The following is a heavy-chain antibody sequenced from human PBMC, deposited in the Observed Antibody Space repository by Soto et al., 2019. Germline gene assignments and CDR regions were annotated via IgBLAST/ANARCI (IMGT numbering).Heavy chain of an antibody. D-gene: IGHD6-19*01. CDR3: AKVSVAGTTPLDFDY. Sequence: PVGSLRLSCAASGFTFSSYGMHWVRQAPGKGLEWVAVISYDGSNKYYADSVKGRFTISRDNSKNTLYLQMNSLRAEDTAVYYCAKVSVAGTTPLDFDYWGQGTLVTVSS. CDR2: ISYDGSNK. CDR1: GFTFSSYG. V-gene: IGHV3-30*18. J-gene: IGHJ4*02.